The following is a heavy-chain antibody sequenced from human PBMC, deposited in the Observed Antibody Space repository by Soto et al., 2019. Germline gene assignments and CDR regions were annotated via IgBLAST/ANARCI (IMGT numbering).Heavy chain of an antibody. D-gene: IGHD1-26*01. J-gene: IGHJ5*02. V-gene: IGHV4-4*07. CDR3: ARGVGATFIWFDP. CDR2: IYTSGST. Sequence: PSETLSLTCTVSGGSISSYYWRWIRQPAGKGLEWIVRIYTSGSTNYNPSLKRRVTMSVDTSKNQFSLKLSSVTAADTAVYYCARGVGATFIWFDPWGQGTRVTVSS. CDR1: GGSISSYY.